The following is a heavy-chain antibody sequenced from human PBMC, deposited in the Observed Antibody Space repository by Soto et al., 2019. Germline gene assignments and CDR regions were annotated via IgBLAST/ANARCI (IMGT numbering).Heavy chain of an antibody. CDR2: IIPVTETP. CDR1: GGTFISHA. J-gene: IGHJ5*02. D-gene: IGHD3-10*01. Sequence: QVQLVQSGAEVKKPGSSVRVSCKVSGGTFISHAINWLRQAPGQGLEWMGVIIPVTETPNNAEKFQGRVTITAEKATTTWYMELSSLTFDDTAVYFCARGNKGPGHYGPGSQGWYGPWGQGTLVTVSS. V-gene: IGHV1-69*06. CDR3: ARGNKGPGHYGPGSQGWYGP.